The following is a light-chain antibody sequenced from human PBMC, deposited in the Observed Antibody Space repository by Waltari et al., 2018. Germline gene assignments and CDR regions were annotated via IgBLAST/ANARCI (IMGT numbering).Light chain of an antibody. CDR3: QVWDSSSDPVI. J-gene: IGLJ2*01. V-gene: IGLV3-21*04. Sequence: SYVLTQTPSVSVAPRKTARITCGGDNIGTKNVPWYQQKPGQAPVLVIYDDRDRASGIPERISGSNSGNTATLTISRVEAGDEADYYCQVWDSSSDPVIFGGGTKLTVL. CDR2: DDR. CDR1: NIGTKN.